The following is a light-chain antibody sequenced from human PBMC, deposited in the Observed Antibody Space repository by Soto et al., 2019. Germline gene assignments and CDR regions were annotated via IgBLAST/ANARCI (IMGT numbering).Light chain of an antibody. Sequence: QSALTQPASVSGSPGQSITISCTGTSSDFGGYNSVSWYRQDPGKAPKLIIYDVTNRPSGVSNRFSGSKSGNTASLTISGLQAEDEADYHCSSFTSSITYVFGTGTQLTVL. CDR3: SSFTSSITYV. CDR1: SSDFGGYNS. V-gene: IGLV2-14*01. CDR2: DVT. J-gene: IGLJ6*01.